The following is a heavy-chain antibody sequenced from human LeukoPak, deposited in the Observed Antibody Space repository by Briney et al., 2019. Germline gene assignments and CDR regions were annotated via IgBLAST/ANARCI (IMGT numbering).Heavy chain of an antibody. J-gene: IGHJ4*02. D-gene: IGHD1-1*01. Sequence: GGSLRLSCAASGFTFSSYEMNWVRQAPGKGLEWVSYISSSGSTIYYADSVKGRFTISRDNAKNSLYLQMNSLRAEDTAVYYCARDWGNWDFDYWGQGTLVSVSA. CDR2: ISSSGSTI. V-gene: IGHV3-48*03. CDR3: ARDWGNWDFDY. CDR1: GFTFSSYE.